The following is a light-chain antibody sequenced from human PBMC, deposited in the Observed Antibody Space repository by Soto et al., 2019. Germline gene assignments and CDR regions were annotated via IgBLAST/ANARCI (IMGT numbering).Light chain of an antibody. CDR2: GVS. Sequence: VLTQSLRTLSLSPGARAPLFSRASQSVSSTSLAWYQQKPGQAPRLLIYGVSKRATGIPDRFSGSGPGTDFTLTISRLEPEDFAVYFCGQFVSAPPRTFGQGTKVDIK. CDR1: QSVSSTS. V-gene: IGKV3-20*01. CDR3: GQFVSAPPRT. J-gene: IGKJ1*01.